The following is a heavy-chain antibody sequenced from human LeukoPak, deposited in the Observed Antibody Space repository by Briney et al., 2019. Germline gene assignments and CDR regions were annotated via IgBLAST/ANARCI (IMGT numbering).Heavy chain of an antibody. CDR3: ARGSGYSGSDY. CDR2: INHSGST. CDR1: GGSFSGYY. Sequence: SETLSLTCAVYGGSFSGYYWSWIRQPPGKGLEWIGEINHSGSTNYNPSLKSRVTISVDKSKNQFSLKLSSVTAADTAVYYCARGSGYSGSDYWGQGTLVTVSS. J-gene: IGHJ4*02. D-gene: IGHD5-12*01. V-gene: IGHV4-34*01.